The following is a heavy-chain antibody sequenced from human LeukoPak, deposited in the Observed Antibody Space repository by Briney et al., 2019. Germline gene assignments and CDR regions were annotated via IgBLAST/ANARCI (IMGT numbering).Heavy chain of an antibody. V-gene: IGHV4-61*02. D-gene: IGHD3-10*01. CDR1: GGSISSGSYY. CDR3: ASPRALGVTNAFDI. Sequence: PSQTLSLTCTVSGGSISSGSYYWSWIRQPAGKGLEWIGRIYTSGSTNYNPSLKSRVTISVDTSKNQFSLKLSSVTAADTAVYYCASPRALGVTNAFDIWGQGTMVTVSS. CDR2: IYTSGST. J-gene: IGHJ3*02.